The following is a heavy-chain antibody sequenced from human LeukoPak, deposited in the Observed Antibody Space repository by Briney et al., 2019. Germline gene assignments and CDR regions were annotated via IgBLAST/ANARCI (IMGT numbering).Heavy chain of an antibody. Sequence: GSLRLSCAASGFTFGSYWMSWVRQAPGKGLEWVANIKQDGSEKYYVDSVKGRFTISRDNAKNSLYLQMNSLRAEDTAVYYCARVRHYGDQFMDVWGQGTTVTVSS. CDR2: IKQDGSEK. V-gene: IGHV3-7*01. J-gene: IGHJ6*02. CDR1: GFTFGSYW. CDR3: ARVRHYGDQFMDV. D-gene: IGHD4-17*01.